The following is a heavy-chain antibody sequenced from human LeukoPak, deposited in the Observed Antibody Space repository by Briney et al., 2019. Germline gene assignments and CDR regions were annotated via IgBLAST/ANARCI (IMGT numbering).Heavy chain of an antibody. Sequence: PSETLSLTCIVSGGPINNYYWSWIRQPLGKGLEWIGYIYYSGSTNYNPSLKSRVTISVDTSKNQFSLKLSSVTAADTAVYYCARAVGYCSGGSCSLDYWGQGTLVTVSS. CDR3: ARAVGYCSGGSCSLDY. V-gene: IGHV4-59*12. D-gene: IGHD2-15*01. CDR1: GGPINNYY. J-gene: IGHJ4*02. CDR2: IYYSGST.